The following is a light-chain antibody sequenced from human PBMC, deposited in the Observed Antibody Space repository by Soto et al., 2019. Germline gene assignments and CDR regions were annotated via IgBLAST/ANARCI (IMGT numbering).Light chain of an antibody. CDR1: RDTNYW. Sequence: IQMTQSPSTLSASVGDRVTITCRAGRDTNYWLAWYQQKPGKAPNLLIYAASSLRSGVPSRFSGSGSGTHFTLTINSLQAEDSATYFCLQDYTYPWTFGQGTKVDIK. CDR3: LQDYTYPWT. CDR2: AAS. V-gene: IGKV1-6*02. J-gene: IGKJ1*01.